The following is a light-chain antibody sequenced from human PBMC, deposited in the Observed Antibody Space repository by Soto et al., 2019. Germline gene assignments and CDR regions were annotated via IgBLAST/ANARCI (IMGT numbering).Light chain of an antibody. CDR1: QSVSNNY. Sequence: EIVLTQSPGTLSLSPGERATLSCRASQSVSNNYLAWYQQKPGQAPRLHIYGASNRATGIPDWFSGSESGKYFCLISSRLEPEECAVYYCQQYGSAGTFGQGNKVEIK. J-gene: IGKJ1*01. CDR2: GAS. V-gene: IGKV3-20*01. CDR3: QQYGSAGT.